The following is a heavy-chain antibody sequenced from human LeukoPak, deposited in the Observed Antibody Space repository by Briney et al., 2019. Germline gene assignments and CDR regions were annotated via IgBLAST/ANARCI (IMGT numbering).Heavy chain of an antibody. CDR2: ISWNSGSI. D-gene: IGHD2-8*01. CDR3: AREQMIYNAFDI. CDR1: GFTFDDYA. J-gene: IGHJ3*02. V-gene: IGHV3-9*01. Sequence: PGRSLRLSCAASGFTFDDYAMHWVRQAPGKGLEWVSGISWNSGSIGYADSVKGRFTISRDNAKNSLYLQMNSLRAEDTAVYYCAREQMIYNAFDIWGQGTMVTVSS.